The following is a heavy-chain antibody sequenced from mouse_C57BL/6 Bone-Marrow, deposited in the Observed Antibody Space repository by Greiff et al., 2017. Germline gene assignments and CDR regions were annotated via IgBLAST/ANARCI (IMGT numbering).Heavy chain of an antibody. CDR3: ARSYDGYYAMDY. V-gene: IGHV1-69*01. CDR2: IDPSDSYT. J-gene: IGHJ4*01. Sequence: QVQLQQPGAELVMPGASVKLSCKASGYTFTSYWMHWVKQRPGQGLEWIGEIDPSDSYTNYNQKFKGKSTLTVDKSSSTAYMQLSSLTYEDSAVYYCARSYDGYYAMDYWGQGTSVIVSS. CDR1: GYTFTSYW. D-gene: IGHD2-3*01.